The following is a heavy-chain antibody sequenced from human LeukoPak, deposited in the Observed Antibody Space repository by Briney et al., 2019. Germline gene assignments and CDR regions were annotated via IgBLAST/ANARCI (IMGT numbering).Heavy chain of an antibody. CDR1: GGSVSSYY. J-gene: IGHJ4*02. Sequence: PSETLPLTCSVSGGSVSSYYWSWIRQSPGKGLEWIGYIHNSGRTNYNPSLKSRVTGFVDTSKNQVSLRLSSVTAADTAVYYCARHGTISSESYFDYWGQGALVTVSS. V-gene: IGHV4-59*08. D-gene: IGHD1-14*01. CDR3: ARHGTISSESYFDY. CDR2: IHNSGRT.